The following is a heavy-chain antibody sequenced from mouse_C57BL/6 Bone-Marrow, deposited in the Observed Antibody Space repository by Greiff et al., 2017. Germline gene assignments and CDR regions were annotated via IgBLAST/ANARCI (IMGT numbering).Heavy chain of an antibody. J-gene: IGHJ2*01. CDR3: ARHERYYDYEGYFDY. Sequence: VQLVESGAEPVKPGASVKLSCKASGFIFTEYTIHWVKQRSGQGLEWIGWFYPGSGSIKYNERFKDKATLTADKSSNTVYMELSRLTSEDSAAYFCARHERYYDYEGYFDYWGQGTTLTVSS. D-gene: IGHD2-4*01. V-gene: IGHV1-62-2*01. CDR1: GFIFTEYT. CDR2: FYPGSGSI.